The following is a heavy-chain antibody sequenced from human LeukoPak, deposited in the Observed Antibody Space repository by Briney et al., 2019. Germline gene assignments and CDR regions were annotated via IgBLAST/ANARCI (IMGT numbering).Heavy chain of an antibody. Sequence: SETLSLTCSVSSGSITTYYWNWIRQAPGKEPEWIGYIHHSGSANYNPSLKSRVTLSIDTSKDQFFLRLTSVTAADTAVYYCARLVVPEAFHVDSWGQGTLVTVSS. D-gene: IGHD2-2*01. J-gene: IGHJ4*02. CDR3: ARLVVPEAFHVDS. V-gene: IGHV4-59*08. CDR1: SGSITTYY. CDR2: IHHSGSA.